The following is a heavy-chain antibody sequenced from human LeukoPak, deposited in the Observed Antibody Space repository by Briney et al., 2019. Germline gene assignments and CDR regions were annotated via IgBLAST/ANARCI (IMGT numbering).Heavy chain of an antibody. J-gene: IGHJ4*02. D-gene: IGHD2-15*01. CDR2: TFYRSKWYK. V-gene: IGHV6-1*01. Sequence: SQTLSLTCAISGDSVSSHGAAWNWITQSTSRGLEWLGRTFYRSKWYKDYAVALKSRISIDPDTSNNQFSLQLNSETPDDTAVYYCGRDGWPAFDYRGQGALVTVCS. CDR1: GDSVSSHGAA. CDR3: GRDGWPAFDY.